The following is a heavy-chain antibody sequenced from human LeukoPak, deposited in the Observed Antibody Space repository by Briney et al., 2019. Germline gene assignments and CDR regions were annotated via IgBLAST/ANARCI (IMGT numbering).Heavy chain of an antibody. V-gene: IGHV3-30*18. CDR3: AKDNAYYYGRSGYYYRRYFDS. D-gene: IGHD3-22*01. CDR1: GFTFSSYG. CDR2: ISYDGSNE. Sequence: GGSLRLSCAASGFTFSSYGMHWVRQAPGTGLEWVAIISYDGSNEYYADSVKGRFTISRDNSKNTLYLQMNSLRAEDTAVYYCAKDNAYYYGRSGYYYRRYFDSWGQGTLVTVSS. J-gene: IGHJ4*02.